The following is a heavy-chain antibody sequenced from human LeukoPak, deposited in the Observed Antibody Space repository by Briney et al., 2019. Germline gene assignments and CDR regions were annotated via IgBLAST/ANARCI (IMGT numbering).Heavy chain of an antibody. CDR3: ARDNLFAAARPGYYYGMDV. D-gene: IGHD6-6*01. CDR2: INHSGST. V-gene: IGHV4-34*01. J-gene: IGHJ6*02. CDR1: GGSFSGYY. Sequence: SETLSPTCAVYGGSFSGYYWSWIRQPPGKGLEWIGEINHSGSTNYNPSLKSRVTISVDTSKNQFSLKLSSVTAADTAVYYCARDNLFAAARPGYYYGMDVWGQGTTVTVSS.